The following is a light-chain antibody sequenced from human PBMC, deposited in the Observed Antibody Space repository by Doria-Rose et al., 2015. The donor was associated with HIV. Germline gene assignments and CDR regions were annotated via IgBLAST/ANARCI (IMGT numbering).Light chain of an antibody. V-gene: IGKV1-17*03. J-gene: IGKJ1*01. Sequence: PSAMSASIGDRVTITCRASHDISNYLAWYQQKPGKAPKRLIYDTSSLHSGVPSRFSGSGSGTEFTLTISSLQPEDLATYYCLQHNSYPRTFGQGTKVDIK. CDR2: DTS. CDR1: HDISNY. CDR3: LQHNSYPRT.